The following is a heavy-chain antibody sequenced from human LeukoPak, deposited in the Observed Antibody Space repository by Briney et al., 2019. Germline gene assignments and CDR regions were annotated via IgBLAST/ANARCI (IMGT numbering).Heavy chain of an antibody. V-gene: IGHV3-33*01. D-gene: IGHD5-24*01. J-gene: IGHJ4*02. CDR3: ARDCGTGGDGPGDY. CDR2: IWYDGSNK. Sequence: GGSLRLSCAASGFTFSSYGMHWVRQALGKGLEWVAVIWYDGSNKYYADSVKGRFTISRGNSKNTLYLQMNSLRAEDTAVYYCARDCGTGGDGPGDYWGQGTLVTVSS. CDR1: GFTFSSYG.